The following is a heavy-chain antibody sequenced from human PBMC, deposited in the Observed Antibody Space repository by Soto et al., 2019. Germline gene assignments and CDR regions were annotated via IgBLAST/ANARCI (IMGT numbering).Heavy chain of an antibody. CDR3: ARDGGTGNFDI. D-gene: IGHD1-1*01. V-gene: IGHV3-11*06. J-gene: IGHJ3*02. CDR2: ISSSSSYT. CDR1: GFIFSDYY. Sequence: GGSLRLSCAASGFIFSDYYMSWIRQAPGKGLEWVSYISSSSSYTNYADSVKGRFTVSRDNAKNSLYLQINSLRAEDMAVYYCARDGGTGNFDIWGQGTMVTVSS.